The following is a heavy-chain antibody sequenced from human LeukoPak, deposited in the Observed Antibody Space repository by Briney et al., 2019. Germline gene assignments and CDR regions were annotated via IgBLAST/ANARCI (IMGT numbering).Heavy chain of an antibody. CDR1: GYTFTGYY. Sequence: ASVKVSCKASGYTFTGYYMHWVRQAPGQGLEWMGWINPNSGGTNYAQKFQGRVTMTRDTSISTAYMELSRLRSDDTAVYYCARVWPGFYSNYAFDYWGQGTLVTVSS. V-gene: IGHV1-2*02. D-gene: IGHD4-11*01. CDR2: INPNSGGT. CDR3: ARVWPGFYSNYAFDY. J-gene: IGHJ4*02.